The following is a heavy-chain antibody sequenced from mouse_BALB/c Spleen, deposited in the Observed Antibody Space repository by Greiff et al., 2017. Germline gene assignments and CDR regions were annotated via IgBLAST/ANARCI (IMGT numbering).Heavy chain of an antibody. Sequence: EVQLQQSGPSLVKPSQTLSLTCSVTGDSITSGYWNWIRKFTGNKLEYMGYISYSGSTYYNPSLKSRISITRDTSKNQYYLQLNSVTTEDTATYYCARFSYGYDYFDVWGAGTTVTVSS. D-gene: IGHD2-2*01. J-gene: IGHJ1*01. CDR2: ISYSGST. V-gene: IGHV3-8*02. CDR3: ARFSYGYDYFDV. CDR1: GDSITSGY.